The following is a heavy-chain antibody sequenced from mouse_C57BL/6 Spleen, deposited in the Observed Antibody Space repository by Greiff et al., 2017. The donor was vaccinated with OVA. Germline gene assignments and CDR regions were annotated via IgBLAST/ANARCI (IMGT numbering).Heavy chain of an antibody. V-gene: IGHV1-61*01. CDR1: GYTFTSYW. CDR2: IYPSDSET. Sequence: VQLQQPGAELVRPGSSVKLSCKASGYTFTSYWMDWVKQRPGQGLEWIGNIYPSDSETHYNQKFKDKATLTVDKSSSTAYMQLSSLTSEDSAVYYCATPDSSGTYAMDYWGQGTSVTVSS. J-gene: IGHJ4*01. CDR3: ATPDSSGTYAMDY. D-gene: IGHD3-2*02.